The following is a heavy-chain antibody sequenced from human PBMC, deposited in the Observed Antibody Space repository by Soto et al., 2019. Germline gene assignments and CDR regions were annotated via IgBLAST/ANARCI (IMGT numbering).Heavy chain of an antibody. CDR1: GGTFSSYA. D-gene: IGHD2-2*01. V-gene: IGHV1-69*12. J-gene: IGHJ6*02. CDR3: ASHGIPSPSSSPYYYDGMDV. CDR2: IIPIFGTA. Sequence: QVQLVQSGAEVKKPGSSVKVSCKASGGTFSSYAISWVRQAPVQGLEWMGGIIPIFGTANYAQKFQCRVTITADESTSTPYMELSSLISADLAVYSCASHGIPSPSSSPYYYDGMDVWGQGTTVTVSS.